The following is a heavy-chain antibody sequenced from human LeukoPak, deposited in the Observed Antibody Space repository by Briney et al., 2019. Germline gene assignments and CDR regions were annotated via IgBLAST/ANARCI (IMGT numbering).Heavy chain of an antibody. Sequence: SETLSLTCTVSGGSISNYYWSWIRQPAGKGLEWIGYIFYSGSTNYNPSLKSRVTISVDTSKNQFSLKLSSVTAADTAVYYCARGASPDFWGQGTLVTVSS. J-gene: IGHJ4*02. CDR1: GGSISNYY. CDR3: ARGASPDF. V-gene: IGHV4-59*01. CDR2: IFYSGST.